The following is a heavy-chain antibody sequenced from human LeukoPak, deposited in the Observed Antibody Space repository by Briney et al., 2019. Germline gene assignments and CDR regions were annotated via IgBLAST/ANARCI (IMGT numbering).Heavy chain of an antibody. CDR3: AMCDSSGYYTH. J-gene: IGHJ4*02. CDR2: IYYSGST. D-gene: IGHD3-22*01. Sequence: SETLSPTCTVSGGSINSSSYYWGWIRQPPGKGLEWIGSIYYSGSTYYNPSLKSRVTISVDTSKNQFSLKLSSVTAADTAVYYCAMCDSSGYYTHWGQGTLVTVSS. V-gene: IGHV4-39*07. CDR1: GGSINSSSYY.